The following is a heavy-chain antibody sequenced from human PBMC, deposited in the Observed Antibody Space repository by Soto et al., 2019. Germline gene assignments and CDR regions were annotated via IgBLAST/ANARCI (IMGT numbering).Heavy chain of an antibody. D-gene: IGHD3-10*01. CDR1: GGSISSSSYY. Sequence: QLQLQESGPGLVKPSETLSLTCTVSGGSISSSSYYWGWIRQPPGKGLEWIGSIYYSGSTYYNPSLKSGVTISVDTPKNQCALKLSSVTAADTAVYYCARQRITMVREKENDYWGQGTLVTVSS. V-gene: IGHV4-39*01. CDR2: IYYSGST. CDR3: ARQRITMVREKENDY. J-gene: IGHJ4*02.